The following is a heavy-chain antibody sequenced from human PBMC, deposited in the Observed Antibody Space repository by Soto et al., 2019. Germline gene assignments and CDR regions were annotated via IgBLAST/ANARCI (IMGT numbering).Heavy chain of an antibody. D-gene: IGHD3-22*01. CDR3: ARDPDYYVTSGGGD. V-gene: IGHV1-2*02. Sequence: ASVKVSCKASGYTFTGYYLHWVRQAPGQGLEWMGWVNPHSGGTHYAQKFQSRVTMTRNTSISTAYLELTRLRSDDTVVYFCARDPDYYVTSGGGDWGQGTLVTVSS. J-gene: IGHJ4*02. CDR1: GYTFTGYY. CDR2: VNPHSGGT.